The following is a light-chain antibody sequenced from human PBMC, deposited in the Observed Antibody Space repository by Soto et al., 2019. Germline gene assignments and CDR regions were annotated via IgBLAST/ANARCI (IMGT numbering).Light chain of an antibody. Sequence: QSVLTQPPSASGTPGQRVTISCSGSSSNIGGNTVNWYQQFPGAAPKLLIYSTYQRPSGVPDRFSGSKSGTSASLAITGLQSEDEADYYCAAWDDSLNGPVFGGGTKLTVL. CDR2: STY. CDR3: AAWDDSLNGPV. CDR1: SSNIGGNT. V-gene: IGLV1-44*01. J-gene: IGLJ2*01.